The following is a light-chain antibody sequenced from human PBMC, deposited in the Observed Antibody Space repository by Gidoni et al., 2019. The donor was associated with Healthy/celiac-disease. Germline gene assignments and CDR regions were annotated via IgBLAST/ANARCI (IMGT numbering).Light chain of an antibody. CDR1: QSVSSSY. V-gene: IGKV3-20*01. J-gene: IGKJ4*01. CDR3: QQYGSSPLT. CDR2: GAS. Sequence: EMLLPQSPGTLSLSPGERATLSCRASQSVSSSYLAWYQQKPGQAPRLLIYGASSRATGTPDRCSGSASGTDFTLTISRLEHEDVAVYYCQQYGSSPLTFGGGTKVEIK.